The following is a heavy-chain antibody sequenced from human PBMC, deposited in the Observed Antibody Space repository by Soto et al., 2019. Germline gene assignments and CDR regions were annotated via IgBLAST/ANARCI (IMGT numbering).Heavy chain of an antibody. V-gene: IGHV4-39*01. J-gene: IGHJ6*03. CDR1: GGSISRSNYY. CDR2: IYYSGST. Sequence: PSETLSLTCTVSGGSISRSNYYWAWIRQPPGKGPEWIGSIYYSGSTYYNPSLKSRVTISLDTSKNQFSLKLRSVTAADTAVFYCARHLGICTSTSCYGRYYYMAVWGRGTTVTVSS. D-gene: IGHD2-2*01. CDR3: ARHLGICTSTSCYGRYYYMAV.